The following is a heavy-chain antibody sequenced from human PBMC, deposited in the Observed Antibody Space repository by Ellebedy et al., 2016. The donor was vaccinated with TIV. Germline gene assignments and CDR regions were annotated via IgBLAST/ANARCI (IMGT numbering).Heavy chain of an antibody. CDR3: ARATSVGDYIYY. Sequence: GESLKISCAASGFTFSTYGMHWVRQAPGQGLEWVAVIWYDGSNKYYADSVKGRFTISRDNAKNSLYLQMNSLRAEDTAVYYCARATSVGDYIYYWGQGTLATVSS. J-gene: IGHJ4*02. CDR2: IWYDGSNK. D-gene: IGHD4-17*01. CDR1: GFTFSTYG. V-gene: IGHV3-33*03.